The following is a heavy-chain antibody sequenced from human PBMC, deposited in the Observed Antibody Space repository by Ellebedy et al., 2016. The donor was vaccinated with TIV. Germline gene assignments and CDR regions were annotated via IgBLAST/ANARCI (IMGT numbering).Heavy chain of an antibody. Sequence: ASVKVSXXVSGYILTELSIHWVRQTPGNGLEWMGGFDPEEGETIFAQKFQGRVTMTEDTSTNTAYMELSSLRSEDTAVYYCATVSLGAMVRGVIIGNWFDPWGQGTLVTVSS. J-gene: IGHJ5*02. CDR2: FDPEEGET. V-gene: IGHV1-24*01. CDR3: ATVSLGAMVRGVIIGNWFDP. CDR1: GYILTELS. D-gene: IGHD3-10*01.